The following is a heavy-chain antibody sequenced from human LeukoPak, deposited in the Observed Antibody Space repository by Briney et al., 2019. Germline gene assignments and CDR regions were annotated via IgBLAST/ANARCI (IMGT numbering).Heavy chain of an antibody. CDR1: EFSVGSNY. Sequence: SGGSLRLSCAASEFSVGSNYMTWVRQAPGKGLEWVSLIYSGGSTYYADSVKGRFTISRDNSKNTLYLQMNSLRAEDTALYYCAKDFDSYYDSTGYGASFSYWGQGTLVTVSS. V-gene: IGHV3-66*01. CDR2: IYSGGST. J-gene: IGHJ4*02. D-gene: IGHD3-22*01. CDR3: AKDFDSYYDSTGYGASFSY.